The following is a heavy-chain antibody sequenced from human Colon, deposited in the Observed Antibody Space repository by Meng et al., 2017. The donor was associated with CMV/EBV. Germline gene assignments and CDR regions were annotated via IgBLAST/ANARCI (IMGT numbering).Heavy chain of an antibody. CDR2: ISSSGSTI. CDR1: GFTFSDYY. Sequence: GGSLRLSCAASGFTFSDYYMSWIRQAPGKGLEWVSYISSSGSTIYYADSVKGRFTISRDNAKSSLYLQMNSLRAEDTAVYYCARCEGDPDRGVAGTLVDYWGQGTLVTVSS. D-gene: IGHD6-19*01. CDR3: ARCEGDPDRGVAGTLVDY. J-gene: IGHJ4*02. V-gene: IGHV3-11*01.